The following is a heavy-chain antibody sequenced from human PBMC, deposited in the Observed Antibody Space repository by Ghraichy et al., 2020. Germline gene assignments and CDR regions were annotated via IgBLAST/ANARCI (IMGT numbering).Heavy chain of an antibody. V-gene: IGHV4-39*01. CDR3: ARLLKNYDILTGYRYDFDY. J-gene: IGHJ4*02. D-gene: IGHD3-9*01. CDR1: GGSISSSSYY. Sequence: SETLSLTCTVSGGSISSSSYYWGWIRQPPGKGLEWIGSIYYSGSTYYNPSLKSRVTISVDTSKNQFSLKLSPVTAADTAVYYCARLLKNYDILTGYRYDFDYWSKGTLVTVSS. CDR2: IYYSGST.